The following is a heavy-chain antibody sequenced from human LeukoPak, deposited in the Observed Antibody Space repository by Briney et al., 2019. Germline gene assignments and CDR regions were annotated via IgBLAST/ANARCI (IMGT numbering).Heavy chain of an antibody. D-gene: IGHD3-10*02. CDR2: ISYDGSNK. CDR1: GFTFSSYG. J-gene: IGHJ6*03. V-gene: IGHV3-30*03. CDR3: ARSLRVRGVPDYMDV. Sequence: PGRSLRLSCAASGFTFSSYGMHWVRQAPGKGLEWVAVISYDGSNKYYADSVKGRFTISRDNSKNMLYLQMNSLRAEDTAVYYCARSLRVRGVPDYMDVWGKGTTVIISS.